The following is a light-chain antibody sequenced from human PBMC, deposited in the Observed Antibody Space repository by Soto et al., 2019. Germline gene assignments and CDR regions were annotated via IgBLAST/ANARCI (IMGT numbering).Light chain of an antibody. CDR3: SSYTSSSTRLYV. CDR1: SSDVDGYNY. V-gene: IGLV2-14*01. J-gene: IGLJ1*01. Sequence: QSALTQPASVSGSLGQSITIYCTGTSSDVDGYNYVSWYQQHPGKAPKLMIYDVSNRPSGVSNRFSGTKSGNTASLTISGLQAEDEADYYCSSYTSSSTRLYVFGTGTKVTVL. CDR2: DVS.